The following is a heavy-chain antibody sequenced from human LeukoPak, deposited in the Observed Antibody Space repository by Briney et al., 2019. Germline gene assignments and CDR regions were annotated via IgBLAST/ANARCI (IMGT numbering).Heavy chain of an antibody. CDR2: IYPGDSDT. J-gene: IGHJ4*02. Sequence: GESLQISCQGSGYSFTSYWIGWVCQMPGKGLEWMGIIYPGDSDTRYSPSFQGQVTISADKSISTAYLQWSSLKASDTAMYYCARSPLLTDFWSGPFDYWGQGTLVTVSS. CDR1: GYSFTSYW. D-gene: IGHD3-3*01. CDR3: ARSPLLTDFWSGPFDY. V-gene: IGHV5-51*01.